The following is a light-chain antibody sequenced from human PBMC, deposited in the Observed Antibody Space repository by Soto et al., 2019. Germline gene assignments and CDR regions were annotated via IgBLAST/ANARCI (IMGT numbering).Light chain of an antibody. CDR3: SSYTSSSTVV. Sequence: QSALTQPASVSGSPGQSITISCTGTSSDVGGYNYVCWYQQHPGKVPKLIIHDVSNRPSGVSNRFSGSKSGNTASLSISGLQAEDEADYYCSSYTSSSTVVFGGGTKFTVL. CDR1: SSDVGGYNY. CDR2: DVS. J-gene: IGLJ3*02. V-gene: IGLV2-14*01.